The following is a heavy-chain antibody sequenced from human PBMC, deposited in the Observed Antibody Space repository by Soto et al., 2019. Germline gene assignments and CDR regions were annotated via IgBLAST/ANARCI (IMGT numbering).Heavy chain of an antibody. CDR3: ARVTYYDFWSGYRYFDY. J-gene: IGHJ4*02. V-gene: IGHV4-59*01. Sequence: SETLSLTCTVSGCSISSYYWSWIRQPPGKGLEWIGYIYYSGSTNYNPSLKSRVTISVDTSKNQFSLKLSSVTAADTAVYYCARVTYYDFWSGYRYFDYWGQGTLVTVSS. CDR2: IYYSGST. CDR1: GCSISSYY. D-gene: IGHD3-3*01.